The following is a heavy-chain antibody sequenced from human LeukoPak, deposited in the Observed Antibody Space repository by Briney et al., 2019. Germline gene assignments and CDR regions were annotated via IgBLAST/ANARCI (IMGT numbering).Heavy chain of an antibody. CDR1: GFTVSHNY. V-gene: IGHV3-66*01. D-gene: IGHD6-6*01. CDR2: IYTSGFT. J-gene: IGHJ4*02. Sequence: GGSLRLSCSASGFTVSHNYMIWVRQAPGKGLEWLSIIYTSGFTYYADSVKGRFTISRDNSKNTLFLQMSGLRAEDTAVYYCARDLTIAARPSDFESWGQGTLVTVSS. CDR3: ARDLTIAARPSDFES.